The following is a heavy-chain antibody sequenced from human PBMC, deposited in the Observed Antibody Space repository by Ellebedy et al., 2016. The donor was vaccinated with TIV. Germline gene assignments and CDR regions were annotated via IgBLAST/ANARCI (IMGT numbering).Heavy chain of an antibody. J-gene: IGHJ4*02. CDR1: GFTFSSYA. V-gene: IGHV3-23*01. Sequence: ETLSLTCAASGFTFSSYAMSWVRQAPGKGLEWVSSISDSDDNTYYADSVKGRFTISRDNSKNTLYLQMNSLRAEDTAVYYCAKDSVGDFDYWGQGTLVTVSS. CDR2: ISDSDDNT. CDR3: AKDSVGDFDY.